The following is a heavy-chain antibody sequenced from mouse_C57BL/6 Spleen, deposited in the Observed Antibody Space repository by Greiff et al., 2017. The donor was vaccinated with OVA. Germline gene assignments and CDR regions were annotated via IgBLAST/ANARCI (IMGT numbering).Heavy chain of an antibody. Sequence: VQLPPPGAELVRPGSSVKLSCKASGYTFTSYWMHWVKQRPIQGLEWIGNIDPSDSETNYNQKFKDKATLTVDKSSSTAYMQLSSLTSEDTAVYYCARAGLRNAMDYWGQGTSVTVSS. D-gene: IGHD2-4*01. CDR2: IDPSDSET. J-gene: IGHJ4*01. CDR1: GYTFTSYW. CDR3: ARAGLRNAMDY. V-gene: IGHV1-52*01.